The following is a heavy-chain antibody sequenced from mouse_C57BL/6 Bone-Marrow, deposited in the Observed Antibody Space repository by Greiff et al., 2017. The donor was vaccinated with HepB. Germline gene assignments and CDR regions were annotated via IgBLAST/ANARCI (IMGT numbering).Heavy chain of an antibody. CDR2: IDPETGGT. CDR3: TIITTVPFDY. J-gene: IGHJ2*01. D-gene: IGHD1-1*01. V-gene: IGHV1-15*01. Sequence: VQLQQSGAELVRPGASVTLSCKASGYTFTDYEMHWVKQTPVHGLEWIGAIDPETGGTAYNQKFKGKAILTADKSSSTAYMELRSLTSEDSAVYYCTIITTVPFDYWGQGTTLTVSS. CDR1: GYTFTDYE.